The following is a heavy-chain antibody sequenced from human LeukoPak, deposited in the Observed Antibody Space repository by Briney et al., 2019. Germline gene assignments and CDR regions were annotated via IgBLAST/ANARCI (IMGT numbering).Heavy chain of an antibody. D-gene: IGHD1-1*01. Sequence: SETLSLTRTVSGGSISSYYWSWIRQPAGKGLEWIGRIYTSGSTNYNPSLKSRVTISVDTSKNQFSLKLSSVTAADTAIYYCARSYNWNDGWFDPWGQGTLVTVSS. CDR3: ARSYNWNDGWFDP. J-gene: IGHJ5*02. CDR1: GGSISSYY. CDR2: IYTSGST. V-gene: IGHV4-4*07.